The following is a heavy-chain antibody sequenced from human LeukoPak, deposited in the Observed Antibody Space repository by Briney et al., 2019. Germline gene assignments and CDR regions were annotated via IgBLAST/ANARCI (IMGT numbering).Heavy chain of an antibody. D-gene: IGHD3-10*01. CDR3: AREGNYYGSGSTINWFDP. Sequence: GASVKVSCKASGYTFTGYYMHWVRQAPGQGLEWMGWINPNSGGTNYAQKFQGRVTMTRDTSISTAYMELSRLRPDDTAVYYCAREGNYYGSGSTINWFDPWGQGTLVTVSS. V-gene: IGHV1-2*02. CDR1: GYTFTGYY. CDR2: INPNSGGT. J-gene: IGHJ5*02.